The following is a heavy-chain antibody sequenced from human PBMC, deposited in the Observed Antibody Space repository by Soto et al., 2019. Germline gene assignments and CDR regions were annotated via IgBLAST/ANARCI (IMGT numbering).Heavy chain of an antibody. Sequence: QVQLVQSGAEVKKPGASVKVSCKASGYTFTGYYMHWVRQAPGQGLEWMGWINPNSGDTNYAQKFQGWVTMTRDTSISTAYMELSRLRSDVTAVYYCATALGYWSGGSCNYYYYGMDVWGQGTTVTVSS. J-gene: IGHJ6*02. CDR1: GYTFTGYY. V-gene: IGHV1-2*04. CDR3: ATALGYWSGGSCNYYYYGMDV. D-gene: IGHD2-15*01. CDR2: INPNSGDT.